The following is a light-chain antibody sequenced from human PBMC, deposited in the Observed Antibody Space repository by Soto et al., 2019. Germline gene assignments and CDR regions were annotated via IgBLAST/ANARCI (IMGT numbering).Light chain of an antibody. Sequence: ENVLTQSPATMSMSSGEGATISCRANPSINTYLAWYQQKPGQAPRLLIYDASKRATGTPARFSGSGSGTNFTLTISSLEPEDFAVYYCQQRRSWQVTFGQGTRLEIK. CDR1: PSINTY. V-gene: IGKV3D-11*02. CDR3: QQRRSWQVT. CDR2: DAS. J-gene: IGKJ5*01.